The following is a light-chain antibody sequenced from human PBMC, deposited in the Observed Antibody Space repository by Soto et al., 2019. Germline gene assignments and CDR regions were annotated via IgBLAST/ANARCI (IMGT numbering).Light chain of an antibody. Sequence: QSALTQPPSVSGSPGQSVTISCNGTSSDVGSYNRVSWFQQSPGTAPKLIIYEESNRPSGVPDRFSGSKSGNTASLTISGLQAEDEADYYCCSYTSSSTLVFGGGTKLTVL. CDR1: SSDVGSYNR. J-gene: IGLJ2*01. CDR2: EES. V-gene: IGLV2-18*02. CDR3: CSYTSSSTLV.